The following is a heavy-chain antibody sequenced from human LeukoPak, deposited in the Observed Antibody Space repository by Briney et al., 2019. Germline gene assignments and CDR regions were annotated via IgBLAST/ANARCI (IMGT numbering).Heavy chain of an antibody. Sequence: GRSLRLSCAASGFTFSSYAMHWVRQAPGKGLEWVAVISYDGSNKYYADSVKGRFTISRDNSKNTLYLQMNSLRAEDTAVYYCARDSYYYGSGSYYNVRLAFDIWGQGTMVTVSS. CDR3: ARDSYYYGSGSYYNVRLAFDI. CDR1: GFTFSSYA. CDR2: ISYDGSNK. J-gene: IGHJ3*02. V-gene: IGHV3-30*04. D-gene: IGHD3-10*01.